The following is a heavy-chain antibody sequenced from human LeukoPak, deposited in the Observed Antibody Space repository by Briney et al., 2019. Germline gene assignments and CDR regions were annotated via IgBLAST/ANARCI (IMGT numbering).Heavy chain of an antibody. CDR1: GFTFSNYG. CDR2: INSDGSST. CDR3: TRDSDSSRYTIDY. D-gene: IGHD3-22*01. Sequence: PGGSLRLSCAASGFTFSNYGMRWVRQAPGEGLVGVSRINSDGSSTSHADSVKGRFTISRDSAKNTLYLQMNSLRAEDTAVYYCTRDSDSSRYTIDYWGQGALVTVSS. J-gene: IGHJ4*02. V-gene: IGHV3-74*01.